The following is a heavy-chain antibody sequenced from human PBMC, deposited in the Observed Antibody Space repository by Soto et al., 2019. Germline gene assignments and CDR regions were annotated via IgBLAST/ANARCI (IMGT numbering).Heavy chain of an antibody. V-gene: IGHV4-31*03. CDR1: GGSISTGGYY. J-gene: IGHJ5*02. Sequence: QVQLQESGPGLVKPSQTLSLTCTVSGGSISTGGYYWNWIRQHPGKGLEWIGYFYYSGSTYYNPSLKRRVTIAVNSSKNQFSLKLSSVTAADTAVYYCARSVFPWGQGTLVTVSS. CDR2: FYYSGST. CDR3: ARSVFP.